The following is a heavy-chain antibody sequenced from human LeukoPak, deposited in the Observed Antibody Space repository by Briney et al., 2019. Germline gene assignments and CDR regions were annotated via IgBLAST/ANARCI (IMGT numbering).Heavy chain of an antibody. J-gene: IGHJ6*02. CDR3: AGNIAAAGRYYYGMDV. D-gene: IGHD6-13*01. CDR1: GGSISSYY. V-gene: IGHV4-59*08. CDR2: IYYSGST. Sequence: KPSETLSLTCTVSGGSISSYYWSWIRQPPGKGLEWIGYIYYSGSTNYNPSLKSRVTISVDTSKNQFSLKLSSVTAADTAVYYCAGNIAAAGRYYYGMDVWGQGTTVTVSS.